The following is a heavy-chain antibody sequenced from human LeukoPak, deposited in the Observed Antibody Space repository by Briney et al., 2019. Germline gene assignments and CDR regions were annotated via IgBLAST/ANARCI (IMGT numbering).Heavy chain of an antibody. CDR2: FDPEDGET. D-gene: IGHD3-22*01. Sequence: ASVKVSCKASGYTFTSYDINWVRQATGQGLEWMGGFDPEDGETIYAQKFQGRVTMTEDTSTDTAYMELSSLRSEDTAVYSCARLNSSAYYNALYFDYWGHGTLVTVS. J-gene: IGHJ4*01. V-gene: IGHV1-24*01. CDR3: ARLNSSAYYNALYFDY. CDR1: GYTFTSYD.